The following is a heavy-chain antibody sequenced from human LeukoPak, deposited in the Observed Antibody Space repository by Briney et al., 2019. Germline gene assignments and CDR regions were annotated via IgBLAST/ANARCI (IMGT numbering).Heavy chain of an antibody. CDR2: ISSSSSYI. CDR3: ASDLYGGNPRGFDY. D-gene: IGHD4-23*01. J-gene: IGHJ4*02. V-gene: IGHV3-21*01. Sequence: GGSLRLSCAASGFTFSSYSMNWVRQAPGKGLEWVSSISSSSSYIYYADSVRGRFTISRDNAKNSLYLQMNSLSAEDTAVYYCASDLYGGNPRGFDYWGQGTLVTVSS. CDR1: GFTFSSYS.